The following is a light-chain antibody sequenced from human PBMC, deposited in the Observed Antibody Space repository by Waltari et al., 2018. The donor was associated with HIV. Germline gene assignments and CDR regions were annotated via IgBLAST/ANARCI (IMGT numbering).Light chain of an antibody. V-gene: IGKV3-11*01. Sequence: EIVLTQSPATLSLSPGERATLSCRASQSVSSYLAWYQQKPGQAPRLLIYDASNRATGVPARFGGSGTETDFTLTLVSLEPENFAVEYWEQHQNSPETFVQGAKFEI. J-gene: IGKJ1*01. CDR2: DAS. CDR3: EQHQNSPET. CDR1: QSVSSY.